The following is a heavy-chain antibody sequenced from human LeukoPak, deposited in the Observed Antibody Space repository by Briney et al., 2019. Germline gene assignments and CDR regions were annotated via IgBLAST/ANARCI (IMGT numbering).Heavy chain of an antibody. CDR1: GYTFTGYY. J-gene: IGHJ6*02. D-gene: IGHD2-2*01. CDR2: INPSSGGT. Sequence: ASVKVSCKASGYTFTGYYMHWVRQAPGQGLEWMGWINPSSGGTNYAQKFQGRVTMTRDTSISTAYMELSRLRSDDTAVYYCARERLGYCSSTSCRHYGMDVWGQGTTVTVSS. CDR3: ARERLGYCSSTSCRHYGMDV. V-gene: IGHV1-2*02.